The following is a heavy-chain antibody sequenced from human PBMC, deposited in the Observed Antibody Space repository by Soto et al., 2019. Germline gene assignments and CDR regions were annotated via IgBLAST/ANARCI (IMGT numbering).Heavy chain of an antibody. CDR2: IYYSGST. J-gene: IGHJ4*02. Sequence: QVQLQESGPGLVKPSQTLSLTCTVSGGSISSGGYYWSWIRHHPGKGLEWIGYIYYSGSTYYNPSLKCRVTKSVDTSKTQFSLKLSSVTAADTAVYYCARGDSALKWFGELSPSFDYCGQGTLVTVSS. CDR3: ARGDSALKWFGELSPSFDY. V-gene: IGHV4-31*03. D-gene: IGHD3-10*01. CDR1: GGSISSGGYY.